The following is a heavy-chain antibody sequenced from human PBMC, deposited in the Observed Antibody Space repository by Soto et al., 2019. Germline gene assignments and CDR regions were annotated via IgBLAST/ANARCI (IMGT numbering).Heavy chain of an antibody. CDR3: ARGPAIVLVPAAMNYYYGMDV. CDR1: GFTFSSYG. CDR2: ISYDGSNK. D-gene: IGHD2-2*01. Sequence: QVQLVESGGGVVQPGRSLRLSCAASGFTFSSYGMHWVRQAPGKGLEWVAVISYDGSNKYYADSVKGRFTISRDNSKNTLYLKMNSLRAEDTAVYYCARGPAIVLVPAAMNYYYGMDVWGQGTTVTVPS. J-gene: IGHJ6*02. V-gene: IGHV3-30*03.